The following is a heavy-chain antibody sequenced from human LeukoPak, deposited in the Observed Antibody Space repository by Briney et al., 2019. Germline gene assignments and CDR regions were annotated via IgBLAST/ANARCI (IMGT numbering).Heavy chain of an antibody. Sequence: GGSLRLSCAASGFTFSSYNMNWVRQAPGKGLEWVSSISSSSSYIYYADSGKGRFTISRDNAKKSLYLQMNSLRVEDTAVYYCARSELGYNYYYMDVWGKGTTVTISS. J-gene: IGHJ6*03. V-gene: IGHV3-21*01. D-gene: IGHD3-10*01. CDR1: GFTFSSYN. CDR2: ISSSSSYI. CDR3: ARSELGYNYYYMDV.